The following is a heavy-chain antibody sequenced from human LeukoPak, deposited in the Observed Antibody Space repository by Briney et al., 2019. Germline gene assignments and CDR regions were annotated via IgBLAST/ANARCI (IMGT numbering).Heavy chain of an antibody. J-gene: IGHJ3*02. CDR1: GGTFSSYA. CDR3: ARAVTGDAFDI. CDR2: IIPILGIA. Sequence: SVKVSCKASGGTFSSYAISWVRQAPGQGLEWMGRIIPILGIANYAQKFQGRVTITADKSTSTAYMELSSLRSEDTAVYYCARAVTGDAFDIWGQGTMVTVSS. D-gene: IGHD2-21*02. V-gene: IGHV1-69*04.